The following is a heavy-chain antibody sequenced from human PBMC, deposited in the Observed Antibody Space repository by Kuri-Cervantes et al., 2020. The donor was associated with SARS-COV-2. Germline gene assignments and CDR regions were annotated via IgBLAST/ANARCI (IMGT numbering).Heavy chain of an antibody. CDR1: GFTFSSYA. D-gene: IGHD3-10*01. J-gene: IGHJ6*02. V-gene: IGHV3-23*01. CDR2: ISGSGGST. CDR3: ARDSRGDLQYIYGMDV. Sequence: GESLKISCAASGFTFSSYAMSWVRQAPGKGLEWVSAISGSGGSTYYADSVKGRFTISRDNSKNTLYLQMNSLGAEDTAVYYCARDSRGDLQYIYGMDVWDQGTTVTVSS.